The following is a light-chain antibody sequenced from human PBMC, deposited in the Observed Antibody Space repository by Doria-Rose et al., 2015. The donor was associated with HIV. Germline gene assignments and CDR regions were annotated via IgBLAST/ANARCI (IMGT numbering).Light chain of an antibody. CDR1: QSLLYTSKNY. J-gene: IGKJ3*01. CDR3: QQYYDTPS. CDR2: WAS. V-gene: IGKV4-1*01. Sequence: DIQVTQSPESLGMSLGERATLNCKSNQSLLYTSKNYFAWYQQKPGQPPKLLIYWASTRQSGVPAQFSGSGSGTDLTLTISSLEAEDVAVYYCQQYYDTPSFGPGTTVDIK.